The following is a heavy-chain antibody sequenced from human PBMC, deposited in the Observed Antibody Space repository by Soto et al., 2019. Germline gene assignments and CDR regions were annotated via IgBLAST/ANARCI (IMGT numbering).Heavy chain of an antibody. V-gene: IGHV1-18*01. CDR1: GYTFTSYG. J-gene: IGHJ3*02. D-gene: IGHD6-13*01. CDR2: ISAYNGNT. CDR3: ARDRRNIAAAEHDAFDI. Sequence: QVQLVQSGAEVKKPGASVKVSCKASGYTFTSYGISWVRQAPGQGLEWMGWISAYNGNTNYAQKSQGRVTMTTDTSTSTAYMELRSLRSDDTAVYYCARDRRNIAAAEHDAFDIWGQGTMVTVSS.